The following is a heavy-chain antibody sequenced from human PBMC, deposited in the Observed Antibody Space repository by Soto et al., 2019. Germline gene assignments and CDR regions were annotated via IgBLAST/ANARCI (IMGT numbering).Heavy chain of an antibody. Sequence: SETLSLTCTVSGGSISSSSYYWGWIRQPPGKGLEWIGSIYCSGSTYYNPSLKSRVTISVDTSKNQFSLKLSSVTAADTAVYYCARGWHDSSVYYYYGMDVWGQGTTVTVSS. J-gene: IGHJ6*02. D-gene: IGHD3-22*01. CDR2: IYCSGST. CDR1: GGSISSSSYY. CDR3: ARGWHDSSVYYYYGMDV. V-gene: IGHV4-39*01.